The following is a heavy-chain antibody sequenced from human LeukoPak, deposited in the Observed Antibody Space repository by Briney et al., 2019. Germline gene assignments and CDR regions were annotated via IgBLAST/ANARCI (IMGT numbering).Heavy chain of an antibody. CDR1: GGSISSYY. CDR2: IYVSGST. J-gene: IGHJ5*02. V-gene: IGHV4-4*07. CDR3: ARGNWHWNPFDP. Sequence: PSETLSLTCTVSGGSISSYYWSWIRQPAGKGLEWIGRIYVSGSTNYNPSLKSRVTMSIDTSKNQFSLKLSSVTAADTAVYYCARGNWHWNPFDPWGQGILVTVSS. D-gene: IGHD1-1*01.